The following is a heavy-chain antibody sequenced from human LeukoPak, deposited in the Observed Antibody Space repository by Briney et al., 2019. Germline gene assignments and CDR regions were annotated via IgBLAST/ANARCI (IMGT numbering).Heavy chain of an antibody. J-gene: IGHJ6*02. D-gene: IGHD3-16*01. V-gene: IGHV1-69*05. Sequence: VKVSCKASGGTFSSYAISWVRQAPGQGLEWMGGIIPIFGTANYAQKFQGRVTNTRDTSASTAYMDLSSLRSGDTAVYYCARVVTRLREGDYYYDLDVWGQGTTVTVSS. CDR2: IIPIFGTA. CDR1: GGTFSSYA. CDR3: ARVVTRLREGDYYYDLDV.